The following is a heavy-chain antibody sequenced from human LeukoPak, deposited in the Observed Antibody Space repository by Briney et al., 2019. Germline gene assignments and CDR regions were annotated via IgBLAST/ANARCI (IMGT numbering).Heavy chain of an antibody. J-gene: IGHJ4*02. CDR2: IYPGDSDT. CDR3: ARHDGYGDYEEVSFDY. V-gene: IGHV5-51*01. Sequence: GESLKISCKGSGYSFTSYWIGWVRQMPGKGLEWMVIIYPGDSDTRYSPSFQGQVTISADKSISTAYLQWSSLKASDTAMYYCARHDGYGDYEEVSFDYWGQGTLVTVSS. D-gene: IGHD4-17*01. CDR1: GYSFTSYW.